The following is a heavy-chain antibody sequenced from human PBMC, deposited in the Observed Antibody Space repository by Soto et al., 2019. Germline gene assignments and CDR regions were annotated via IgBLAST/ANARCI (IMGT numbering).Heavy chain of an antibody. J-gene: IGHJ4*02. Sequence: PGGSLRLSCAASGFTFSSYGMHWVRQAPGKGLEWVAVISYDGSNKYYADSVKGRFTISRDNAKNTLYLQMNSLRAEDTAVYYCASSSVSSPLFDYWGQGTLVTVSS. V-gene: IGHV3-30*03. CDR1: GFTFSSYG. CDR3: ASSSVSSPLFDY. D-gene: IGHD3-10*01. CDR2: ISYDGSNK.